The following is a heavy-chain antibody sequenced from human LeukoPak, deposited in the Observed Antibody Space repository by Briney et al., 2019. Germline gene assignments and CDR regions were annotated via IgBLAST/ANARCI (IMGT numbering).Heavy chain of an antibody. CDR2: IYHSGST. Sequence: SETLSLTCAVSGYSISSGYYWGWIRQPPGKGLEWIGSIYHSGSTYYNPSLKSRVTITVDTSKNQFSLKLSSVTAAYTAVYYCARLTRTFDYWGQGTLVTVSS. J-gene: IGHJ4*02. D-gene: IGHD2-2*01. CDR3: ARLTRTFDY. V-gene: IGHV4-38-2*01. CDR1: GYSISSGYY.